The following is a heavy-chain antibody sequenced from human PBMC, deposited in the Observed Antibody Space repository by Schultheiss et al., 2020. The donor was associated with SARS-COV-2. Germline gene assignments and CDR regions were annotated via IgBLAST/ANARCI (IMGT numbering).Heavy chain of an antibody. CDR2: IYHSGST. D-gene: IGHD6-13*01. V-gene: IGHV4-61*01. CDR3: AREGYSSSWTFDY. Sequence: SETLSLTCTVSGGSVSSGSYYWSWIRQHPGKGLEWIGEIYHSGSTNYNPSLKSRVTISVDTSKNQFSLKLSSVTAADTAVYYCAREGYSSSWTFDYWGQGTLVTVSS. J-gene: IGHJ4*02. CDR1: GGSVSSGSYY.